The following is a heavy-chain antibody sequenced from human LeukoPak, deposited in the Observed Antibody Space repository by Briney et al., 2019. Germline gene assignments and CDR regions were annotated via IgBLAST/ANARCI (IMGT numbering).Heavy chain of an antibody. J-gene: IGHJ6*02. CDR2: IYYSGST. Sequence: PSETLSLTCAVYGGSFSGYYWSWIRQPPGKGLEWIGSIYYSGSTYYNPSLKSRVTISVDTSKNQFSLKLSSVTAADAAVYYCARLLYSDDFWSGYDTWYYYYYGMDVWGQGTTVTVSS. V-gene: IGHV4-34*01. CDR1: GGSFSGYY. D-gene: IGHD3-3*01. CDR3: ARLLYSDDFWSGYDTWYYYYYGMDV.